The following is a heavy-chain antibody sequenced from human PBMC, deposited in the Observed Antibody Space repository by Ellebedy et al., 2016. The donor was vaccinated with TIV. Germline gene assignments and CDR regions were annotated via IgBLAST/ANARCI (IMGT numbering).Heavy chain of an antibody. CDR2: INVNTGAT. V-gene: IGHV1-2*04. D-gene: IGHD2-8*02. CDR1: GFTFTDYY. Sequence: PSVKVSCKASGFTFTDYYLHWVRQAPGQGLEWVGRINVNTGATNYAQNFQGWVTMTRDTSISTAYLELTTLKSDDTAVYYCARGQSFQYWLNLDYWGQGTLVTVPS. CDR3: ARGQSFQYWLNLDY. J-gene: IGHJ4*02.